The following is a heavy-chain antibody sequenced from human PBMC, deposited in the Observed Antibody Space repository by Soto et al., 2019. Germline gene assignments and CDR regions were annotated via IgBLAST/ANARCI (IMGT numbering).Heavy chain of an antibody. CDR1: GYSFTSYL. V-gene: IGHV5-10-1*01. CDR2: IDPSDSYT. Sequence: GESLKISCKGSGYSFTSYLSSWVLQMPGKGLEWMGRIDPSDSYTNYSPSFQGHVTISADKSISTAYLQWSSLKASDTAMYYCARDLDSSGYYYYYGMDVWGQGTTVTVSS. J-gene: IGHJ6*02. CDR3: ARDLDSSGYYYYYGMDV. D-gene: IGHD6-19*01.